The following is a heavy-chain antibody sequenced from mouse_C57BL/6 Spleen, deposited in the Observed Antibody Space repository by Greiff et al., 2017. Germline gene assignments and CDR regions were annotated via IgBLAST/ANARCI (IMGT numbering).Heavy chain of an antibody. V-gene: IGHV1-52*01. D-gene: IGHD2-5*01. CDR1: GYTFTSYW. CDR2: IDPSDSET. Sequence: VQLQQPGAELVRPGSSVKLSCKASGYTFTSYWMHWVKQRPIQGLEWIGNIDPSDSETHYNQKFKDKATLTVDKSSSTAYMQLSSLTSEDSAVYYCARAYSNFWFAYWGQGTLVTVSA. J-gene: IGHJ3*01. CDR3: ARAYSNFWFAY.